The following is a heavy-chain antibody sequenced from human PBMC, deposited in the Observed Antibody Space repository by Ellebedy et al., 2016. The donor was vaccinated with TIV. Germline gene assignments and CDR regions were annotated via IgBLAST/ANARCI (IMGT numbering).Heavy chain of an antibody. CDR1: GGSITNYY. V-gene: IGHV4-59*01. Sequence: MPSETLSLTCSVSGGSITNYYWAWIRPPPGQGLEWIADFHHSGNSLIHPSLKSRVTLSLDTSKSQFSLNLRSVTAADTATYYCARDLGKNGMDVWGQGTTVTVSS. J-gene: IGHJ6*02. CDR3: ARDLGKNGMDV. CDR2: FHHSGNS.